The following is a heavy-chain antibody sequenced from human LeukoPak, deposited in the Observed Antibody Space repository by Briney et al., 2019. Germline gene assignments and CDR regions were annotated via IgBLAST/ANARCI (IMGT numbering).Heavy chain of an antibody. Sequence: PGGSLRLSCTASGFTFSSYAMSWVRQAPGKGLEWVSAISGSGGSTYYADSVKGRFTISRDNSKNTLYLQMNSLRAEDTAVCYCAKKILDFWSGMDVWGKGTTVTVSS. CDR1: GFTFSSYA. CDR2: ISGSGGST. V-gene: IGHV3-23*01. CDR3: AKKILDFWSGMDV. D-gene: IGHD3-3*01. J-gene: IGHJ6*04.